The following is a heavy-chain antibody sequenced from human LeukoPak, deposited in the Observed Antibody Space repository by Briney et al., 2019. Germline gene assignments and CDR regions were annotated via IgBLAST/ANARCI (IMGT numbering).Heavy chain of an antibody. Sequence: SETLSLTCTVSGGSNSSSSYYWGWIRQPPGTGLEWIGSIYYSGSTYYNPSLKSRVTISVDTSKNQFSLKLSSVTAADTAVYCCAGGVGATVNWFDPWGQGTLVTVSS. D-gene: IGHD1-26*01. CDR3: AGGVGATVNWFDP. CDR1: GGSNSSSSYY. J-gene: IGHJ5*02. V-gene: IGHV4-39*01. CDR2: IYYSGST.